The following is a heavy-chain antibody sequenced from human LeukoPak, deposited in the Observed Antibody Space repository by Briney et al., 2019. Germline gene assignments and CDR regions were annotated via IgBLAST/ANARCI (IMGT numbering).Heavy chain of an antibody. CDR3: ARGVGYCSSTSCYWWFDP. D-gene: IGHD2-2*01. Sequence: SGGSLRLSCAASGFTFSSYWMHWVRQAPGKGLVWVSRINSDGSSTSYADSVKGRLTISRDNAKNTLYLQMNSPRAEDTAVYYCARGVGYCSSTSCYWWFDPWGQGTLVTVSS. J-gene: IGHJ5*02. V-gene: IGHV3-74*01. CDR2: INSDGSST. CDR1: GFTFSSYW.